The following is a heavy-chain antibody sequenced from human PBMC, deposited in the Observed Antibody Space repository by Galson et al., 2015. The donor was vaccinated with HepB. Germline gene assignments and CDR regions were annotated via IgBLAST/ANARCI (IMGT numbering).Heavy chain of an antibody. D-gene: IGHD2-15*01. CDR1: GFTFRSYW. Sequence: SLRLSCAASGFTFRSYWMTWVRQAPGKGLEWVANINEDGSVKNYVDSVKGRFTISRDNADNSQYLQMNNLRAEDTAVYYCARDDGDRSGDTWYDAFDICGPGTVVPASS. J-gene: IGHJ3*02. CDR3: ARDDGDRSGDTWYDAFDI. V-gene: IGHV3-7*01. CDR2: INEDGSVK.